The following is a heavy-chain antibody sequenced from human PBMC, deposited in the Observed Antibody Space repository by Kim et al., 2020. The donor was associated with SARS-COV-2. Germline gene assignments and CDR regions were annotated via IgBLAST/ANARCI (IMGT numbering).Heavy chain of an antibody. V-gene: IGHV5-10-1*01. Sequence: GESLKISCKGSGYSFTSYWISWVRQMPGKGLEWMGRIDPSDSYTNYSPSFQGHVTISADKSISTAYLQWSSLKASDTAMYYCASAHDYGDFYYYYYGMDVWGQGTTVTVSS. J-gene: IGHJ6*02. CDR1: GYSFTSYW. CDR3: ASAHDYGDFYYYYYGMDV. D-gene: IGHD4-17*01. CDR2: IDPSDSYT.